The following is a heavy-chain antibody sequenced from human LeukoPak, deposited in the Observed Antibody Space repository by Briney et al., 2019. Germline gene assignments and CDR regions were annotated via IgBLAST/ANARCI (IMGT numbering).Heavy chain of an antibody. V-gene: IGHV1-8*01. J-gene: IGHJ6*03. CDR1: AYTFTSYD. CDR2: MNPNSGNT. CDR3: ARAVVGGYYYYYMDV. Sequence: ASVKVSCKASAYTFTSYDINWVRQATGQGLEWMGWMNPNSGNTGYAQKFQGRVTMTRNTSISTAYMELSSLRSEDTAVYYCARAVVGGYYYYYMDVWGKGTTVTISS. D-gene: IGHD3-10*01.